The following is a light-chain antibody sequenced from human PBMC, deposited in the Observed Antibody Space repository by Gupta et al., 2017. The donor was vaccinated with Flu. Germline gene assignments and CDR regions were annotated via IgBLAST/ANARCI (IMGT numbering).Light chain of an antibody. Sequence: QSALTQPASVSGSPGQSITISCTGTSSDVVNYNFVSWYQQHPGKAPKLMIFEGSERPSGVSYRFSGSKSGNTACLTISGLQAEDEDDYYCCSYAGGSTWVFGGGTKLTVL. CDR2: EGS. J-gene: IGLJ3*02. CDR3: CSYAGGSTWV. V-gene: IGLV2-23*01. CDR1: SSDVVNYNF.